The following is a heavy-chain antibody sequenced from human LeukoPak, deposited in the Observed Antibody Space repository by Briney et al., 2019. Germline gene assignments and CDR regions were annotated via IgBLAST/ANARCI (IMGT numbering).Heavy chain of an antibody. CDR3: ARVRRINCSSTSCYKFLDY. D-gene: IGHD2-2*02. V-gene: IGHV3-21*01. CDR2: ISSSSSYI. J-gene: IGHJ4*02. CDR1: GFTFSSCS. Sequence: GGSLRLSCAASGFTFSSCSMNWVRQAPGKGLEWVSSISSSSSYIYYADSVKGRFTISRDNAKNSLYLQMNSLRAEDTAVYYCARVRRINCSSTSCYKFLDYWGQGTLVTVSS.